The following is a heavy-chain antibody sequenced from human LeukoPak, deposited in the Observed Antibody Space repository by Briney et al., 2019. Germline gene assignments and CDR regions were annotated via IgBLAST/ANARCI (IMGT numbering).Heavy chain of an antibody. J-gene: IGHJ4*02. V-gene: IGHV3-72*01. CDR3: ARPGDGYGNDY. CDR1: GFTFSDHY. CDR2: TRNKANSYTT. D-gene: IGHD5-24*01. Sequence: GGSLRLSCAASGFTFSDHYMDWVRQAPGKGLEWVGRTRNKANSYTTEYAASVKGRFTILRDDSKNSLYLQMNSLKTEDTAVYYCARPGDGYGNDYWGQGTLVTVSS.